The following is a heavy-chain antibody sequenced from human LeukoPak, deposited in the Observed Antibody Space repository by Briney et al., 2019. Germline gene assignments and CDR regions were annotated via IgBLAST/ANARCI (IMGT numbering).Heavy chain of an antibody. V-gene: IGHV3-23*01. Sequence: GGSLRLSCAASGFTFSSYAMSWVRQAPVKGLEWVSAISGSGGSTYYADSVKGRFTISRDNSKNTLYLQMNSLRAEDTTVYYCAKGKVAARDSFFDYWGQGTLVTVSS. CDR3: AKGKVAARDSFFDY. CDR1: GFTFSSYA. D-gene: IGHD2-15*01. CDR2: ISGSGGST. J-gene: IGHJ4*02.